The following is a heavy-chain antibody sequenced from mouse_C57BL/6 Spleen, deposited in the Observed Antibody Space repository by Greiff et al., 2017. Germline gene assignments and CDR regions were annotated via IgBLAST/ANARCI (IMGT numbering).Heavy chain of an antibody. CDR1: GFTFSSYG. V-gene: IGHV5-6*01. Sequence: DVHLVESGGDLVKPGGSLKLSCAASGFTFSSYGMSWVRQTPDKRLEWVATISSGGSYTYYPDSVKGRFTISRDNAKNTLYLQMSSLKSEDTAMYYCERNDYVYWGQGNTLTVSS. J-gene: IGHJ2*01. D-gene: IGHD2-4*01. CDR2: ISSGGSYT. CDR3: ERNDYVY.